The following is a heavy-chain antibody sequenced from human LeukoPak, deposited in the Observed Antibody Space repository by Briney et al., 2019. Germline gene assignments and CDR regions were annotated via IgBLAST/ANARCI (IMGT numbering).Heavy chain of an antibody. D-gene: IGHD3-3*01. J-gene: IGHJ4*02. CDR1: GYTFTGYY. CDR2: INPNSGGT. Sequence: ASVKVSCKASGYTFTGYYMHWVRQAPGQGLEWMGWINPNSGGTNYAQKFQGRVTMTRDTSISTAYMELSRLRSDDTAVYYCAKDQGHYYDFWSGYRWGQGTLVTVSS. V-gene: IGHV1-2*02. CDR3: AKDQGHYYDFWSGYR.